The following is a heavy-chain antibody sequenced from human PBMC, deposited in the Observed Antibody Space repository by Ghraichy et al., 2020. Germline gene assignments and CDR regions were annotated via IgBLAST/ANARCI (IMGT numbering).Heavy chain of an antibody. J-gene: IGHJ4*02. CDR3: AREWGSSGRAGYFDC. CDR2: LGNEAISQ. Sequence: GGSLRLSCVVSGFTFKTSPMHWVRQAPGKGLEWVAGLGNEAISQYYADSVKGRFAISRDNSKNTLYLQMDSLRAEDTAAYYCAREWGSSGRAGYFDCRGQGTLVTVSA. V-gene: IGHV3-30*09. D-gene: IGHD6-19*01. CDR1: GFTFKTSP.